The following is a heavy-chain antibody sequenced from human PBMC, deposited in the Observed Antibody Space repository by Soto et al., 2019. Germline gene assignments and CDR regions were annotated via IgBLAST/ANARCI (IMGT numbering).Heavy chain of an antibody. Sequence: GGSMRLSCASSGFNFSNYNMNWVRQDPGKGLEWVSYISSSSSTIYSADSVKGRFTISRDNAKNSLYLQMNSLRDEDTAVYYCARDGCSGGSCYWDYWGQGTLVTVSS. V-gene: IGHV3-48*02. D-gene: IGHD2-15*01. CDR1: GFNFSNYN. J-gene: IGHJ4*02. CDR2: ISSSSSTI. CDR3: ARDGCSGGSCYWDY.